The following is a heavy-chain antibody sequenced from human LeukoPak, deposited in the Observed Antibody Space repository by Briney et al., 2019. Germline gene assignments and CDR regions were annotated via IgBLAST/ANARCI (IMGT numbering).Heavy chain of an antibody. CDR1: GFTFSSYA. CDR3: AKDSPHYYGSGSYFDY. J-gene: IGHJ4*02. CDR2: ISGSGGST. D-gene: IGHD3-10*01. Sequence: GGSLRLSCAASGFTFSSYAMSWVRQAPGKGLEWVSAISGSGGSTYYADSVKGRFTISRDNSKNTLYLQMNSLRAEDTAVYYCAKDSPHYYGSGSYFDYWGQGTLATVSS. V-gene: IGHV3-23*01.